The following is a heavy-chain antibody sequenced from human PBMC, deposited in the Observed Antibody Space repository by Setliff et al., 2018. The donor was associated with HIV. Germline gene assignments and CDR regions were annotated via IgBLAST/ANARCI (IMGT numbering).Heavy chain of an antibody. CDR1: GGSFSGYY. CDR3: ARSPLYSGYERYYLDY. D-gene: IGHD5-12*01. Sequence: SETLSLTCAVYGGSFSGYYWSWIRQSPGKGLEWIGEIYRSGSTNYNPSLKSRVTISLDRSKTQFSLKLSSVTAADTAVYYCARSPLYSGYERYYLDYWGQGTLVTVSS. J-gene: IGHJ4*02. V-gene: IGHV4-34*01. CDR2: IYRSGST.